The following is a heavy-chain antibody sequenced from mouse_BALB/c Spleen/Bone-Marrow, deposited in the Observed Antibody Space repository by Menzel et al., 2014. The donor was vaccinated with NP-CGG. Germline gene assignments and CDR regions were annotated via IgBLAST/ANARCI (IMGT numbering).Heavy chain of an antibody. D-gene: IGHD2-4*01. CDR3: ARKGAMITHYYAMDY. CDR2: ISNGSSTI. V-gene: IGHV5-17*02. Sequence: EVNVVESGGGLVQPGGSRKLSCAASGFTFSSFGMHWVRRAPEKGLEWVAYISNGSSTIYYADTVKGRFTISRDNPKNTLFLQVTSLRSEDTAMYYCARKGAMITHYYAMDYWGQGTSVTVSS. CDR1: GFTFSSFG. J-gene: IGHJ4*01.